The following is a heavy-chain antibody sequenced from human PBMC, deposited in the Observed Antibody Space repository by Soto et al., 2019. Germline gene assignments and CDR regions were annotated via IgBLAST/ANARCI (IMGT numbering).Heavy chain of an antibody. CDR3: SFQESTTVTTFEY. V-gene: IGHV3-15*01. Sequence: PGGSLRLSCAASGFSFSNVWMSWVRQAPGKGLEWVGRIKSKTDGGTTDYAAPVKGRFTIPRDDSKTTLYLQMNSLKTEDTAVYYCSFQESTTVTTFEYWGQGTLVTGSS. J-gene: IGHJ4*02. CDR2: IKSKTDGGTT. D-gene: IGHD4-17*01. CDR1: GFSFSNVW.